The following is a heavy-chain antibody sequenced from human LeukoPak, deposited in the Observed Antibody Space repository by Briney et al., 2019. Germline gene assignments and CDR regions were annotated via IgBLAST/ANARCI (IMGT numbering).Heavy chain of an antibody. CDR1: GYSFTKYW. CDR2: IYPGDSDT. D-gene: IGHD6-13*01. V-gene: IGHV5-51*01. CDR3: ARRAGSSWYKGVDY. J-gene: IGHJ4*02. Sequence: GESLKISCKASGYSFTKYWIGWGRQMPGKGPEWMGIIYPGDSDTRYSPSFQGQVTILADKSISTAYLQWSSLKASDTAMYYCARRAGSSWYKGVDYWGQGTLVTVSS.